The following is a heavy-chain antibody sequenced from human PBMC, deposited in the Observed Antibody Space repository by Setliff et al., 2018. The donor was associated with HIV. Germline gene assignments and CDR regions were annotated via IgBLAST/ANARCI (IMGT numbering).Heavy chain of an antibody. V-gene: IGHV4-39*07. J-gene: IGHJ4*02. CDR1: GASISRSSYY. Sequence: SETLSLTCTVPGASISRSSYYWGWIRQPPGKGLEWIGSIYYSGSTYYNPSLKSRVTISVDTSKNQFSLRLSSVTAADTAVYFCAGVKSGTLGGYVDYWGQGTQVTVSS. CDR2: IYYSGST. D-gene: IGHD3-16*01. CDR3: AGVKSGTLGGYVDY.